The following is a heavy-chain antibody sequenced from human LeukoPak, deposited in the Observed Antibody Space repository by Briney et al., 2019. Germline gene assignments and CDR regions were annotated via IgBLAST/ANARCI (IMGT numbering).Heavy chain of an antibody. CDR3: ARGDCSGGSCYYPV. J-gene: IGHJ6*02. Sequence: VASVKVSCKASGGTFSSYDISWVRQAPGQGLEWMGGIIPIFGTANYAQKFQGRVTITADESTSTAYMELSSLRSEDTAVYYCARGDCSGGSCYYPVWGQGTTVTVSS. V-gene: IGHV1-69*13. D-gene: IGHD2-15*01. CDR2: IIPIFGTA. CDR1: GGTFSSYD.